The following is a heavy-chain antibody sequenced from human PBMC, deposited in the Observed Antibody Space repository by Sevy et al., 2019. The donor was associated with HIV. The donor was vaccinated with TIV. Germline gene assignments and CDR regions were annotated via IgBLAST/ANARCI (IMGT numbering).Heavy chain of an antibody. D-gene: IGHD4-17*01. J-gene: IGHJ4*02. V-gene: IGHV3-23*01. CDR1: GFIFSKFA. CDR3: AKDFSYGGNSWNFDF. Sequence: GGSLRLSCAASGFIFSKFALSWIRQAPGRGLEWVSGVSGNDGSTYYAVSVKGRFTISRDISENMLYLQMNSLSAEDTAVYYCAKDFSYGGNSWNFDFWGQGALVTVSS. CDR2: VSGNDGST.